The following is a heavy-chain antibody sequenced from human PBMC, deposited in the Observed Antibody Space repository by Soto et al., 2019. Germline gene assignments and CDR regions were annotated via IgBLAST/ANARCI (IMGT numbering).Heavy chain of an antibody. CDR1: GVHFTRFG. V-gene: IGHV3-23*01. Sequence: GVLRIACPGSGVHFTRFGISCVRPTPGKGLEWVSAIGDNNDITSYADSVKGRLTISRDNSKNTLYLHMNSLGAEDTAVYYCAKGFVSFGYFDYWGQGNPVTASA. J-gene: IGHJ4*02. D-gene: IGHD3-16*01. CDR3: AKGFVSFGYFDY. CDR2: IGDNNDIT.